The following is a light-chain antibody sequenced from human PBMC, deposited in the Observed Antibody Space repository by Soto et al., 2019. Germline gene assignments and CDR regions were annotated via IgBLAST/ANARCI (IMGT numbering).Light chain of an antibody. CDR1: SSDVGSYNY. J-gene: IGLJ1*01. Sequence: QSVLTQPASVSGSPGQSITISCTGTSSDVGSYNYVSWYQQHPGKAPKVMIYDVSNRPSGVSYRFSGSKSGNTASLTISGLQAEDEPDYYCSSYTTSSTYVFGTGTKVTV. V-gene: IGLV2-14*01. CDR3: SSYTTSSTYV. CDR2: DVS.